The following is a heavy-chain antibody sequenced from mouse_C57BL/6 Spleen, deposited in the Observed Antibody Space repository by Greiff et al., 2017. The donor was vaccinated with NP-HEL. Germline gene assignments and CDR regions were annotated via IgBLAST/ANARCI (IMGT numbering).Heavy chain of an antibody. Sequence: VQLQQPGAELVKPGASVKLSCKASGYTFTSYWMQWVKQRPGQGLEWIGEIDPSGSSTNSNQKFKGKATLTADTSSSTAYMQLSSLTSEDSAVYYCARRLNTTVVATNAMGYWGQGTTVTVSS. CDR1: GYTFTSYW. J-gene: IGHJ4*01. CDR3: ARRLNTTVVATNAMGY. CDR2: IDPSGSST. D-gene: IGHD1-1*01. V-gene: IGHV1-50*01.